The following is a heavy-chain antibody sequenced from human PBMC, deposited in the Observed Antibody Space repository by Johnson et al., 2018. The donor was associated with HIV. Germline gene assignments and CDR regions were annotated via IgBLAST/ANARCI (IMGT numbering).Heavy chain of an antibody. CDR3: ARSLRATIFGVVIYHPDSLDI. Sequence: VQLVESGGGVVRPGGSLRLSCAASGFSFDDYGMSWVRQAPGKGLEWVSGINWNGGSTGYADSVKGRFSISRDNAQNSLYLQMNSLRAEDTALYYCARSLRATIFGVVIYHPDSLDIWGQGTMVTVSS. D-gene: IGHD3-3*01. V-gene: IGHV3-20*04. J-gene: IGHJ3*02. CDR1: GFSFDDYG. CDR2: INWNGGST.